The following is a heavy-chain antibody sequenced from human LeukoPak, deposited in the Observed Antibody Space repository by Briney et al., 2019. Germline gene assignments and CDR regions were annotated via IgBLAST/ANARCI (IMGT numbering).Heavy chain of an antibody. D-gene: IGHD5-18*01. CDR2: IYSGGIYNDGTT. V-gene: IGHV3-66*04. CDR3: ARRELLGYSYGLRTFNI. CDR1: GFTVSSNY. J-gene: IGHJ3*02. Sequence: GGSLSLSCAASGFTVSSNYMSWVRQAPGKGLEWFSVIYSGGIYNDGTTNYGDSVKGRFTISRDNSKNTLYLQMNSLRAEDTAVYYCARRELLGYSYGLRTFNIWGQGTTVTVSS.